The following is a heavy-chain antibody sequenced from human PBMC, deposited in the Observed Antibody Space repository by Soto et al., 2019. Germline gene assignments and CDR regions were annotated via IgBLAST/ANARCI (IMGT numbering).Heavy chain of an antibody. V-gene: IGHV3-74*01. CDR1: VFTCSSYW. J-gene: IGHJ4*02. D-gene: IGHD2-15*01. CDR3: TRDSGGRDAY. Sequence: WRSLRLSCSASVFTCSSYWMHWVRQVPGKGLVWVSRINTDGSITSHADSVKGRFTISRDNAKNTLYLQMNSLRADDTAVYYCTRDSGGRDAYWGRGALVRVSS. CDR2: INTDGSIT.